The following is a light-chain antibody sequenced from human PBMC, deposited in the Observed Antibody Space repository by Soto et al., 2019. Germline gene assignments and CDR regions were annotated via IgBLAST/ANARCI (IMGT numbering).Light chain of an antibody. CDR3: QQRSNWPPT. Sequence: SPVTLSLSLGERATLSCRASQSVSSYLAWYQQKPGQAPRLLLYDASNRASGIPARFSGSGSGTDFTLTISSLEPEDFAVYYCQQRSNWPPTFGQGTRLEIK. J-gene: IGKJ5*01. CDR1: QSVSSY. V-gene: IGKV3-11*01. CDR2: DAS.